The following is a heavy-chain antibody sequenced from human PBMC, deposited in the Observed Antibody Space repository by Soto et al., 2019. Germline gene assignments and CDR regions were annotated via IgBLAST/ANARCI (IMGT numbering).Heavy chain of an antibody. J-gene: IGHJ6*02. D-gene: IGHD2-15*01. CDR1: GGSISSSSYY. V-gene: IGHV4-39*01. CDR3: ARQTLVVVAATFPYYCYGMAV. Sequence: QLQLQESGPGLVKPSETLSLTCTVSGGSISSSSYYWGWIRQPPGKGLEWIGSIYYSGSTYYNPSLKSRVTISVDTSQNQFSLKLSSVTAADTAVYYCARQTLVVVAATFPYYCYGMAVWGQGTPVTVSS. CDR2: IYYSGST.